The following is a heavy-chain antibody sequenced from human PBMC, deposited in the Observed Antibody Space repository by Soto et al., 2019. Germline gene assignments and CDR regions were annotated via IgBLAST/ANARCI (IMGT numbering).Heavy chain of an antibody. Sequence: PSETLSLTCAVSGYSISSSNWWGWIRQPPGKGLEWIGYIYYSGTTYYNPSLKSRVTISVDTSKNQFSLKLTSVTAVDTAVYYCAGTGYSSSWRSTPWGQGTLVTVSA. D-gene: IGHD6-13*01. CDR3: AGTGYSSSWRSTP. CDR1: GYSISSSNW. J-gene: IGHJ5*02. CDR2: IYYSGTT. V-gene: IGHV4-28*01.